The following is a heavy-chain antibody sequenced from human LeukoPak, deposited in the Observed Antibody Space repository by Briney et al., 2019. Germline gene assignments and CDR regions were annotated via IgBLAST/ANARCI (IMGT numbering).Heavy chain of an antibody. CDR3: ARSAGSYNFDY. V-gene: IGHV1-18*01. Sequence: ASVKVSCKTSGYTFTSYGISWVRQAPGQGLEWMGRINVYNGNTNYAQKVQGRVTMTTDTSTTTAYMEVRSLRSNDTAVYYCARSAGSYNFDYWGQGTLVTVSS. CDR1: GYTFTSYG. J-gene: IGHJ4*02. CDR2: INVYNGNT. D-gene: IGHD1-26*01.